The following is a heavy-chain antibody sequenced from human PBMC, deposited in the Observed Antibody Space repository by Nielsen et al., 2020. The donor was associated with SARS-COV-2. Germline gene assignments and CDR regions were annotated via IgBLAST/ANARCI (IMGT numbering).Heavy chain of an antibody. D-gene: IGHD2-2*01. Sequence: WVRQAPGQGLEWMGWMNPNSGNTGYTQKLQGRVTMTTDTSTSTAYMELRSLRSDDTAVYYCARDLGAYCSSTSCYSNYYYYNMDVWGKGTTVTVSS. CDR2: MNPNSGNT. CDR3: ARDLGAYCSSTSCYSNYYYYNMDV. V-gene: IGHV1-18*01. J-gene: IGHJ6*03.